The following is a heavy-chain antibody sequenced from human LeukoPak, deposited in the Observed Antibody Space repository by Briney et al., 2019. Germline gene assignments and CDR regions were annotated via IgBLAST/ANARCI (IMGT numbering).Heavy chain of an antibody. CDR2: ISSSSSTI. CDR3: ARDWGANYYGSGSYFYYYYYGMDV. Sequence: GGSLRLSCAASGFTFSSYSMNWVRQAPGKGLEWVSYISSSSSTIYDADSVKGRFTISRDNSKNTLYLQMNSLRAEDTAVYYCARDWGANYYGSGSYFYYYYYGMDVWGQGTTVTVSS. CDR1: GFTFSSYS. V-gene: IGHV3-48*01. J-gene: IGHJ6*02. D-gene: IGHD3-10*01.